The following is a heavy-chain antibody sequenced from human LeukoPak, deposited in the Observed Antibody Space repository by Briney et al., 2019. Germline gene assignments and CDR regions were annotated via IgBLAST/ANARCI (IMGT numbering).Heavy chain of an antibody. D-gene: IGHD3-22*01. CDR1: GYSISSGYY. V-gene: IGHV4-38-2*02. CDR3: ARIWYYYDSSGYFFDY. Sequence: SETLSLTCTVSGYSISSGYYWGWIRQPPGKGLEWIGSIYHSGSTYYNPSLKSRVTISVDTSKNQFSLKLSSVTAADTAVYYCARIWYYYDSSGYFFDYWGQGTLVTVSS. CDR2: IYHSGST. J-gene: IGHJ4*02.